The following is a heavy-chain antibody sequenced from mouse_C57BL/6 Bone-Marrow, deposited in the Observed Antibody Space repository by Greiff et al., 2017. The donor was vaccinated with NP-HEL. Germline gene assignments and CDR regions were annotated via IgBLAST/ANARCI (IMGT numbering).Heavy chain of an antibody. V-gene: IGHV1-76*01. Sequence: VQLQESGAELVRPGASVKLSCKASGYTFTDYYINWVKQRPGQGLEWIARIYPGSGNTYYNEKFKGKATLTAEKSSSTAYMQLSSLTSEDSAVYFCARSGGYPWFAYWGQGTLVTVSA. J-gene: IGHJ3*01. CDR1: GYTFTDYY. CDR2: IYPGSGNT. CDR3: ARSGGYPWFAY. D-gene: IGHD2-2*01.